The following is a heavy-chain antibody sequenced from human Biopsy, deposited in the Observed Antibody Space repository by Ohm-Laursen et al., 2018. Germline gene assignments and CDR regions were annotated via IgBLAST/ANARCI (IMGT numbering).Heavy chain of an antibody. D-gene: IGHD5/OR15-5a*01. CDR1: GFKFSTYV. CDR2: ISRSSSTI. J-gene: IGHJ6*02. Sequence: SLRLSCAASGFKFSTYVMSWVRQAPGKGLEWISYISRSSSTIYYADSVKGRFTISRDNGKNSMFLQMSSLTAKDTAVYFCARGVYDTTEFFFGLDVWGQGTTVTVSS. V-gene: IGHV3-48*01. CDR3: ARGVYDTTEFFFGLDV.